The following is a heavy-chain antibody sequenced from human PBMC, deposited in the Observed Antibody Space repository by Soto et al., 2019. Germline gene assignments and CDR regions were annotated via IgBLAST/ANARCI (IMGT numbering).Heavy chain of an antibody. Sequence: GGSLRLSCAASGFTFSSYSMNWVRQAPGKGLEWVSSISSSSSYIYYADSVKGRFTISRDNAKNSLSLQMNRLPAEETAVYYCARGVIAGDGTFYYYYGMDVWGQVNTVTVSS. CDR1: GFTFSSYS. V-gene: IGHV3-21*01. CDR3: ARGVIAGDGTFYYYYGMDV. J-gene: IGHJ6*02. CDR2: ISSSSSYI. D-gene: IGHD6-19*01.